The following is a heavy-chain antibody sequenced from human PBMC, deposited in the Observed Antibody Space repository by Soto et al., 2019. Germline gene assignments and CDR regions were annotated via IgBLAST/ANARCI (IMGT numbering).Heavy chain of an antibody. CDR3: SSTIGVVTALKTGLDP. D-gene: IGHD2-21*02. CDR2: INHSGST. J-gene: IGHJ5*02. V-gene: IGHV4-34*01. CDR1: GGSFSGYY. Sequence: SGNPALTCAVYGGSFSGYYWWGIRQPPGKGLEWIGEINHSGSTNYNPSLKSRVTISVDTSKKQFSLKLSYVTAADTAVYYCSSTIGVVTALKTGLDPWGHGTLAIV.